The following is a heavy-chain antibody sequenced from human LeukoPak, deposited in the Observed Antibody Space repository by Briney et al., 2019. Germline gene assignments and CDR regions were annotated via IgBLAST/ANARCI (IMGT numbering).Heavy chain of an antibody. J-gene: IGHJ5*02. CDR1: GFTVSSNY. CDR2: IYSDGST. V-gene: IGHV3-53*01. Sequence: GGSLRLSCAASGFTVSSNYMSWVRQAAGKGLEWLSVIYSDGSTYYTDSVKGRFTISRDNSKNTLYLQMNSLRGEDTAVYYCARDLVNWFDPWGQGTLVTVSS. CDR3: ARDLVNWFDP. D-gene: IGHD6-6*01.